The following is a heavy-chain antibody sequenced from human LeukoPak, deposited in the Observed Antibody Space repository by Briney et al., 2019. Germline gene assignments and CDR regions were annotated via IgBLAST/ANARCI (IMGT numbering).Heavy chain of an antibody. CDR1: GGTFSSYA. V-gene: IGHV1-69*01. CDR2: IIPIFGTA. CDR3: ARDFSGDYYFDS. D-gene: IGHD7-27*01. J-gene: IGHJ4*02. Sequence: SVKVSCKASGGTFSSYAISWVRQAPGQGLEWMGGIIPIFGTANYAQKFQGRVTITADESTSIAYMELSSLRSEDTAVYYCARDFSGDYYFDSWGQGTLVIVSS.